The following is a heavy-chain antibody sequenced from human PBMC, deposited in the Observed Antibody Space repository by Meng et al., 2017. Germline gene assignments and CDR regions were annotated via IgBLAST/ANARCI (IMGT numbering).Heavy chain of an antibody. CDR2: ISWDGGST. CDR1: GFTFDDYT. V-gene: IGHV3-43*01. D-gene: IGHD7-27*01. CDR3: AAQKSRITGDDAFDI. J-gene: IGHJ3*02. Sequence: GESLKISCAASGFTFDDYTMHWVRQAPGKGLEWVSLISWDGGSTYYADSVKGRFTISRDNSKNSLYPQMNSLRTEDTALYYCAAQKSRITGDDAFDIWGQGTMVTVSS.